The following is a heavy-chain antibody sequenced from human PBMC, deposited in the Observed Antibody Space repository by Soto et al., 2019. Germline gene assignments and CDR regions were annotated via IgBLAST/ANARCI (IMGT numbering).Heavy chain of an antibody. CDR2: IKQDGSEK. D-gene: IGHD3-16*01. J-gene: IGHJ3*02. V-gene: IGHV3-7*01. CDR3: ASPAWGHDAFDI. CDR1: GFTFSSYW. Sequence: GGSLRLSCAASGFTFSSYWMSWVRQAPGKWLEWVANIKQDGSEKYYVDSVKGRFTISRDNAKNSLYLQMNSLRAEDTAVYYCASPAWGHDAFDIWGQGTMVTVSS.